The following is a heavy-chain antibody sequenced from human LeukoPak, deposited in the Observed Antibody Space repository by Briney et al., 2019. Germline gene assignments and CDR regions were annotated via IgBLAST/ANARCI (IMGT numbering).Heavy chain of an antibody. Sequence: PGGSLRLSCAASGFTFSSYGMHWVRQAPGKGLEWVAFIRYDGSNKYYADSVKGRFTISRDNSKNTLYLQMNSLRAEDTAVYYCAKDQGKVWPTDDYWGKGTLVPVSS. V-gene: IGHV3-30*02. D-gene: IGHD1-14*01. CDR3: AKDQGKVWPTDDY. CDR2: IRYDGSNK. J-gene: IGHJ4*02. CDR1: GFTFSSYG.